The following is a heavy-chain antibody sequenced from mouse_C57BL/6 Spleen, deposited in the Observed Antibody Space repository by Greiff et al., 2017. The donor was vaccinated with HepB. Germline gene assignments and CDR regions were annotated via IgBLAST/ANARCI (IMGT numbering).Heavy chain of an antibody. CDR2: INPNNGGT. CDR1: GYTFTDYY. Sequence: EVQLQQSGPELVKPGASVKISCKASGYTFTDYYMNWVKQSHGKSLEWIGDINPNNGGTSYNQKFKGKDTLTVDKSSSTAYMELRSLTSEDSAVYDCARGGYDAAMDYWGQGTSVTVSS. D-gene: IGHD2-2*01. J-gene: IGHJ4*01. CDR3: ARGGYDAAMDY. V-gene: IGHV1-26*01.